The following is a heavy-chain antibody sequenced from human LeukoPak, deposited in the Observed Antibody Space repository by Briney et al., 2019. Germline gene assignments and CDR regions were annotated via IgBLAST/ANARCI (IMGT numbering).Heavy chain of an antibody. CDR2: IHYTGNT. J-gene: IGHJ4*02. CDR1: GGSIGGSSSH. D-gene: IGHD2-2*01. CDR3: ARGVGYCSSTSCYPAPFDY. V-gene: IGHV4-39*01. Sequence: SETLSLTCTVSGGSIGGSSSHWAWIRQSPGKGLEWIGSIHYTGNTYYNPSLKSRVTMSVETSENQFSLRLRSVTAADTAVYYCARGVGYCSSTSCYPAPFDYWGQGTLVTVSS.